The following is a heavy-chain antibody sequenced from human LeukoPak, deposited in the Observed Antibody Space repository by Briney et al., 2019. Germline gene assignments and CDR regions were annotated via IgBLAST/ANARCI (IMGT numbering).Heavy chain of an antibody. CDR2: IIPIFGTA. J-gene: IGHJ5*02. D-gene: IGHD3-22*01. CDR3: ARGSNYYDSSGYYYHWFDP. Sequence: ASVRVSCKASGGTFSSYAISWVRQAPGQGLEWMGGIIPIFGTANYAQKFQGRVTITADESTSTAYMELSNLRSEDTAVYYCARGSNYYDSSGYYYHWFDPWGQGTLVTVSS. CDR1: GGTFSSYA. V-gene: IGHV1-69*13.